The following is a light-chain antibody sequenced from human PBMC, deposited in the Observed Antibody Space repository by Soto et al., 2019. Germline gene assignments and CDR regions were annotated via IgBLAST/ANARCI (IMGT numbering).Light chain of an antibody. Sequence: DIQMTQSPSTLSASVGDTVTITCRASQSLSYWLAWYQQKPGQAPKLLIHKASTLESGVPSRFSGSGSGTEFTLPLSRLQPDDFATFYCQKYDRFPYTFGQGTKLEIK. CDR1: QSLSYW. J-gene: IGKJ2*01. V-gene: IGKV1-5*03. CDR3: QKYDRFPYT. CDR2: KAS.